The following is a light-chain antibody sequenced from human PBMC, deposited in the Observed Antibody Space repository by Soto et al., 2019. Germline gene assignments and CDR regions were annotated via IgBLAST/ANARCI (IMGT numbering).Light chain of an antibody. V-gene: IGKV3-11*01. J-gene: IGKJ1*01. CDR1: QSVSGY. Sequence: EIVLPHPPPTLPFSPGKRPTLSSRPSQSVSGYLAWYQQKPGQAPRLLIYDASNRATGIPVRFSGSGSGTDLTLTISSLEPEDFAVYYCQQRSNWPWTFGQGTKVDIK. CDR2: DAS. CDR3: QQRSNWPWT.